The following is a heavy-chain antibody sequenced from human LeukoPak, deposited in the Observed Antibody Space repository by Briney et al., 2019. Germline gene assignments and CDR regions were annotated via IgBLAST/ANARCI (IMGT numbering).Heavy chain of an antibody. V-gene: IGHV3-9*01. CDR2: ISWNSGSI. D-gene: IGHD3-22*01. J-gene: IGHJ4*02. CDR1: GFTFDDYA. CDR3: AKEGAYYYDSSGYYLDY. Sequence: PGGSLRLSCAASGFTFDDYAMHWVRQAPGKGLEWVSGISWNSGSIGYADSVKGRFIISRDNAKNSLYLQMNSLRAEDTALYYCAKEGAYYYDSSGYYLDYWGQGTLVTVAS.